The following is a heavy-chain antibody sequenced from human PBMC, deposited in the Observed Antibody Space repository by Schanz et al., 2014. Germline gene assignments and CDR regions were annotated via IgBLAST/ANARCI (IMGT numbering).Heavy chain of an antibody. D-gene: IGHD3-10*01. V-gene: IGHV1-2*06. J-gene: IGHJ5*02. CDR3: AREGTVIRGLSGWFDP. CDR2: INPNSGGT. Sequence: QVQLVQSGAEVKKPGASVKVSCKSSGYTFTDYHIHWVRQAPGQGLEYMGRINPNSGGTNFAQKFQGRVTMTRDTSISTVYMELSRLRSDDTAGYYWAREGTVIRGLSGWFDPWGQGTLVTVSS. CDR1: GYTFTDYH.